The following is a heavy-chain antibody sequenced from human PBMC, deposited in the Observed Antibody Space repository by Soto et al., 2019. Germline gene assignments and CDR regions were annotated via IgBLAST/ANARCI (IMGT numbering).Heavy chain of an antibody. J-gene: IGHJ6*02. CDR3: ARGPTYYDFWSGYYTGYYYGMAV. Sequence: SETLSLTCAVDGGSFSGYYWSWIRQPPGKGLEWIGEINHSGSTNYNPSLKSRVTISVDTSKNQFSLKLSSVTAADTTVYYCARGPTYYDFWSGYYTGYYYGMAVWGQGTTVTVSS. V-gene: IGHV4-34*01. CDR2: INHSGST. D-gene: IGHD3-3*01. CDR1: GGSFSGYY.